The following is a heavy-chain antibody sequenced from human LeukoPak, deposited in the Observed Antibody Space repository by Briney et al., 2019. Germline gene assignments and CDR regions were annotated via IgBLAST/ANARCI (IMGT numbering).Heavy chain of an antibody. D-gene: IGHD3-22*01. V-gene: IGHV1-18*01. CDR1: TSR. Sequence: ASMKVSCKATSRISWVRQAPGQGLEWMGWIGTYGGDTYYAQKFQGRITVTTDTSTSTVYMELRNLRSDDTAVYYCARDLSNFYDDSGYNRDFDSWGQGTLVTVSS. CDR2: IGTYGGDT. CDR3: ARDLSNFYDDSGYNRDFDS. J-gene: IGHJ4*02.